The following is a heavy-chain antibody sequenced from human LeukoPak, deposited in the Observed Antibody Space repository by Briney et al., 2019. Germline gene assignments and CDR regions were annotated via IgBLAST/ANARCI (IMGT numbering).Heavy chain of an antibody. CDR1: GYTFTDYY. J-gene: IGHJ4*02. V-gene: IGHV1-2*02. CDR3: ARDIYSSTFDY. Sequence: ASVTVSCTASGYTFTDYYMHWVRQAPGQGLEWMGWINPNSGGTNYAQKFQGRVTMTRDTSISTAYMELSRLRSDDTAVYYCARDIYSSTFDYWGQGTLVTVSS. D-gene: IGHD6-13*01. CDR2: INPNSGGT.